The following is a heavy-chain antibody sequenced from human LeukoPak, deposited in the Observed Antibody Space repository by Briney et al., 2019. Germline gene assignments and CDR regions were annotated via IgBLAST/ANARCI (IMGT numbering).Heavy chain of an antibody. J-gene: IGHJ4*02. D-gene: IGHD2-21*02. CDR1: GYTFTGYG. V-gene: IGHV1-18*01. CDR2: ISAYNGNT. CDR3: ARDQGHIVVVTAANFDY. Sequence: GASVKVSCKASGYTFTGYGISWVRQAPGQGLEWMGWISAYNGNTNYAQKLQGRVTMTTDTSTSTAYMELRSLRSDDTAVYYCARDQGHIVVVTAANFDYWGQGTLVTVSS.